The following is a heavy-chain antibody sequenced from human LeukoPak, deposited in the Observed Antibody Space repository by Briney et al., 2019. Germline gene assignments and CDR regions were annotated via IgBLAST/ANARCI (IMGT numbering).Heavy chain of an antibody. V-gene: IGHV5-51*01. Sequence: GESLKISCRGSGYSFTTYWIGWVRQMPGKGLEWMGIIYPGDSDTRYSPSFQGQVTISADKSISTAYLQWSTLQASDTAMYYRARRQGYTYGSFDYWGQGTLVTVSS. CDR2: IYPGDSDT. CDR1: GYSFTTYW. CDR3: ARRQGYTYGSFDY. J-gene: IGHJ4*02. D-gene: IGHD5-18*01.